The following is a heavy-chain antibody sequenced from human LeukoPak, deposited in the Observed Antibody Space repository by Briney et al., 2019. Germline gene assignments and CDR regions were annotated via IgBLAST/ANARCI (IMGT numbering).Heavy chain of an antibody. V-gene: IGHV1-8*02. D-gene: IGHD4-17*01. J-gene: IGHJ4*02. Sequence: ASVKVSCKASGGTFSSYAISWVRQATGQGLEWMGWMNPNSGNTGYAQKFQGRVTMTRNTSISTAYMELSSLRSEDTAVYYCARNYYGDPFDYRGQGTLVTVSS. CDR3: ARNYYGDPFDY. CDR1: GGTFSSYA. CDR2: MNPNSGNT.